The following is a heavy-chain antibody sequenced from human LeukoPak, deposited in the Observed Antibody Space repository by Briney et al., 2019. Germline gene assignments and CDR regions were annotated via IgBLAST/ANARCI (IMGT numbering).Heavy chain of an antibody. D-gene: IGHD2/OR15-2a*01. CDR1: GFTFSNDW. Sequence: PGGSLRLSCAASGFTFSNDWMNWVRQAPGEGLEWVANIKQDGSEKYYVDSVKGRFTISRDNAKNSLYLQMNSLRAEDTAVYYCARGSMASFDYWGQGILVTVSS. V-gene: IGHV3-7*01. CDR2: IKQDGSEK. CDR3: ARGSMASFDY. J-gene: IGHJ4*02.